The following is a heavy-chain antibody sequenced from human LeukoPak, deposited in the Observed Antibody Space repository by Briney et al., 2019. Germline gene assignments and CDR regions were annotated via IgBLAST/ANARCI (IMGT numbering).Heavy chain of an antibody. D-gene: IGHD3-22*01. CDR3: ARGYYYDSSGYSPDY. CDR2: INPNSGGT. V-gene: IGHV1-2*02. CDR1: GCTFTGYY. J-gene: IGHJ4*02. Sequence: ASVKVSCKASGCTFTGYYMHWVRQAPGQGLEWMGWINPNSGGTNYAQKFQGRVTMTRDTSISTAYMELSRLRSDDTAVYYCARGYYYDSSGYSPDYWGQGTLVTVSS.